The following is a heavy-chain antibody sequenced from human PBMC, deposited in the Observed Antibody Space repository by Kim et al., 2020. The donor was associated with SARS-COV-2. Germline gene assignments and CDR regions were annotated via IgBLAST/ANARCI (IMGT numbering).Heavy chain of an antibody. D-gene: IGHD3-16*01. CDR1: GFSFSSYA. Sequence: GGSLRLSCAASGFSFSSYAMSWVRQAPGKGLEWVSGTFGNGDKSFYIDSVRGRFTISRDNSKDTLYLQMNSLRPDDTAIYYCAKGMIPDFWGQGTLAVVSS. CDR2: TFGNGDKS. V-gene: IGHV3-23*01. J-gene: IGHJ1*01. CDR3: AKGMIPDF.